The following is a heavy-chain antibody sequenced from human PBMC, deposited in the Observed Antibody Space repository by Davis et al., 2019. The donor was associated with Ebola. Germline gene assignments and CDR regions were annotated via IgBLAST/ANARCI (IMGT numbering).Heavy chain of an antibody. CDR2: IYYSGST. V-gene: IGHV4-30-4*01. D-gene: IGHD6-19*01. CDR1: GGSISSGDYY. Sequence: MPSETLSLTCTVSGGSISSGDYYWSWIRQPPGKGLEWIGYIYYSGSTYYNPSLKSRVTISVDTSKNHFSLKLSSVTAADTAVYYCARDSRWLVPGTYYYYGMDVWGQGTTVTVSS. CDR3: ARDSRWLVPGTYYYYGMDV. J-gene: IGHJ6*02.